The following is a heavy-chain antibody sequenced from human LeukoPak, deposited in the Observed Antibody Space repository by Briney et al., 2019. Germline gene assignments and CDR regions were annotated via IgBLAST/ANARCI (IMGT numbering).Heavy chain of an antibody. V-gene: IGHV1-69*04. CDR2: IIPILGIA. CDR1: GGTSSSYT. Sequence: ASVKVSCKASGGTSSSYTISWVRQAPGQGLEWMGRIIPILGIANYAQKFQGRVTITADKPTSTAYMELSSLRSEDTAVYYCARDLLDGTPSLDYWGQGTLVTVSS. D-gene: IGHD1-1*01. J-gene: IGHJ4*02. CDR3: ARDLLDGTPSLDY.